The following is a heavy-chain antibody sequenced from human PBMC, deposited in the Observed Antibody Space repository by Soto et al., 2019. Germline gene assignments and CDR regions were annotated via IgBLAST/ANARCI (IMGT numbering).Heavy chain of an antibody. Sequence: SETLSLTCTVSGGSISSSSYYWGWIRQPPGKGLEWIGSIYYSGSTYYNPSLKSRVTISVDTSKNQFSLKVSSVTAADTAAYYCARQKKKLFGSGVENWFDPWGHGPLVTVSS. CDR3: ARQKKKLFGSGVENWFDP. J-gene: IGHJ5*02. CDR1: GGSISSSSYY. CDR2: IYYSGST. V-gene: IGHV4-39*01. D-gene: IGHD3-10*01.